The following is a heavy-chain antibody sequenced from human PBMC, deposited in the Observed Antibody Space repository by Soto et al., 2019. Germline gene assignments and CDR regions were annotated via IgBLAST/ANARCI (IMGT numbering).Heavy chain of an antibody. Sequence: PGGSLRLSCAASGFTFSSFWMYWVRQAPGRGLEWVATIKQDGSEKYHVDSVKGRFTISRDNAKNSLYLQMSSLGADDTAVYYCARGYFFDSSRYYADCWGQGTLVTVSS. V-gene: IGHV3-7*05. CDR1: GFTFSSFW. J-gene: IGHJ4*02. CDR2: IKQDGSEK. D-gene: IGHD3-22*01. CDR3: ARGYFFDSSRYYADC.